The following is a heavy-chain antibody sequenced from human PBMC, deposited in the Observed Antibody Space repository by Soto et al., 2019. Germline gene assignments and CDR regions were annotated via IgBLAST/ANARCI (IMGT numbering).Heavy chain of an antibody. CDR1: GGTFSSYA. CDR2: IIPIFGTA. Sequence: QVQLVQSGAAVRKPGSSVKVSCKASGGTFSSYAISWVRLAPGPGLEWMGGIIPIFGTANYAQRCQGRVTITADKSTSTAYLELSSLRSEDTAVYYCTHVDTAMVREDLYYFDYWGQGTLVTVSS. J-gene: IGHJ4*02. D-gene: IGHD5-18*01. V-gene: IGHV1-69*06. CDR3: THVDTAMVREDLYYFDY.